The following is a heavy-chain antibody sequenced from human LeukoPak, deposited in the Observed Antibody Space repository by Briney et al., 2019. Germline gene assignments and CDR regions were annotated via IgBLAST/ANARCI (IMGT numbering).Heavy chain of an antibody. CDR2: IKQDGSEK. D-gene: IGHD2-15*01. V-gene: IGHV3-7*01. CDR1: GFTFSGYW. Sequence: GGSLRLSCAASGFTFSGYWMSWVRQAPGKGLEWVANIKQDGSEKYYVDSVKGRFTISRDNAKNSVYMQMNSLRAEDTAVYSCARQRRYCSGDSCYQRTFDFWGQGTLVTVSS. J-gene: IGHJ4*02. CDR3: ARQRRYCSGDSCYQRTFDF.